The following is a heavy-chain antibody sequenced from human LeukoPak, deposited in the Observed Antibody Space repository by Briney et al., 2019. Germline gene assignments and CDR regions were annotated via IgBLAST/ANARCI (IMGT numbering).Heavy chain of an antibody. CDR3: ARDDYYGSGSYYNWFDP. D-gene: IGHD3-10*01. Sequence: GGSLRLSCAASGFTFSSYGMHWVRQAPGKGLEWVAVIWYDGSNKYYADSVKGRFTISRDNSKNTLYLQMNSLRAEDTAVYYCARDDYYGSGSYYNWFDPWGQGTLVTVSS. J-gene: IGHJ5*02. CDR2: IWYDGSNK. V-gene: IGHV3-33*01. CDR1: GFTFSSYG.